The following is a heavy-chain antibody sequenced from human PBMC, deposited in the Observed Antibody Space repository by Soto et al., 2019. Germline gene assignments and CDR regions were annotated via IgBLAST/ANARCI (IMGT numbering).Heavy chain of an antibody. V-gene: IGHV3-23*01. CDR3: AKDRDYGTAPPPNWFDP. CDR2: ISGSGGST. Sequence: GGSLRLSCAASGFTVSSNYMSWVRQAPGKGLEWVSAISGSGGSTYYADSVKGRFTISRDNSKNTLYLQMNSLRAEDTAVYYCAKDRDYGTAPPPNWFDPWGQGTLVTVSS. J-gene: IGHJ5*02. CDR1: GFTVSSNY. D-gene: IGHD4-17*01.